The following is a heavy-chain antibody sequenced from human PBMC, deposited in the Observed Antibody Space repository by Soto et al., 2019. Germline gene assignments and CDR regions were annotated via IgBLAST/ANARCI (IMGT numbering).Heavy chain of an antibody. D-gene: IGHD2-2*01. V-gene: IGHV3-11*01. CDR1: GFTFSDYY. Sequence: GGSLRLSCAASGFTFSDYYMSWIRQAPGKGLEWVSYISSSGSTIYYADSVKGRFTISRDNAKNSLYLQMNSLRAEDTAVYYCAREAEDIVVVPAAMYYYYMDVWGKGTTVTVSS. CDR2: ISSSGSTI. CDR3: AREAEDIVVVPAAMYYYYMDV. J-gene: IGHJ6*03.